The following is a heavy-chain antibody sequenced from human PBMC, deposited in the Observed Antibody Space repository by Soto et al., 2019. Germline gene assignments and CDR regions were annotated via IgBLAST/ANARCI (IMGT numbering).Heavy chain of an antibody. D-gene: IGHD2-2*01. CDR1: GFSFSYYG. CDR3: ARETSTCNYYMDV. CDR2: ISTSSSNI. Sequence: EVQLVESGGGLVQPGGSLRLSCAASGFSFSYYGMNWVRQAPGKGLEWVSYISTSSSNIYYADSVKGRFTISRDNAKNSLSLQMTSLRAADTAVYYCARETSTCNYYMDVWGKGTTVTVSS. V-gene: IGHV3-48*01. J-gene: IGHJ6*03.